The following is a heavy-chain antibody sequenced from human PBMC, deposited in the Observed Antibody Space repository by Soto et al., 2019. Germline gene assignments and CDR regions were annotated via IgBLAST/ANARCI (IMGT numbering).Heavy chain of an antibody. J-gene: IGHJ4*02. D-gene: IGHD6-19*01. CDR1: GFTFSSYG. Sequence: QVQLVESGGGVVQPGRSLRLSCAASGFTFSSYGMHWVRQAPGKGLEWVAVIWYDGSNKYYADSVKGRFTISRDNSKNTLYLQMNSLRAEDTAVYYCARDQAVADQRGYYFDYWGQGTLVTVSS. V-gene: IGHV3-33*01. CDR2: IWYDGSNK. CDR3: ARDQAVADQRGYYFDY.